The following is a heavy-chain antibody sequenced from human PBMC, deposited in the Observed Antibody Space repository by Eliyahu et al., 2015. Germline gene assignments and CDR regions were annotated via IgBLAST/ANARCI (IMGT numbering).Heavy chain of an antibody. CDR3: ARDPNYFDGSVYFDF. CDR1: GDSVPSNIAT. J-gene: IGHJ4*02. D-gene: IGHD3-22*01. V-gene: IGHV6-1*02. Sequence: QVQLQQSGPGLAKPSQTLSLTCAIXGDSVPSNIATWNWXRQSPSRGLEWLGRTYYRSKXNHDYAVSFRNRITITPDTSKNQFSLQLNSVTPEDTAVYYCARDPNYFDGSVYFDFWGQGTLVTVSS. CDR2: TYYRSKXNH.